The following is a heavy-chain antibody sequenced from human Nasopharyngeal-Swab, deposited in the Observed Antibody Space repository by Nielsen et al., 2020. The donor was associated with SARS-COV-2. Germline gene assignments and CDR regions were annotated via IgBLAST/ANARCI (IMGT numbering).Heavy chain of an antibody. V-gene: IGHV3-11*06. CDR2: ISGGSAYT. Sequence: WIRQPPGKGLEWLSYISGGSAYTKYDDSVKGRFTISRDNAKNTLYLQMNSLRAEDTAVYYCARDLSYYDSVGAFDIWGQGAMVTVSS. J-gene: IGHJ3*02. D-gene: IGHD3-22*01. CDR3: ARDLSYYDSVGAFDI.